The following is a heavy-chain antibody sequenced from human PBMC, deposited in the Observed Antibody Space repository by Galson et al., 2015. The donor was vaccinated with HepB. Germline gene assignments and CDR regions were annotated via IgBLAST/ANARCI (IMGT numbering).Heavy chain of an antibody. CDR2: IAPNSGGT. D-gene: IGHD2-2*01. J-gene: IGHJ6*02. CDR1: GYTFTGYY. Sequence: SVKVSCKASGYTFTGYYMHWVRQAPGQGLEWMGWIAPNSGGTNYAQKFQGRVTMTRDTSIGTAFMELSRLTSDDTAVYYCARRDIVVTYAMDVWGQGTTVTVSS. CDR3: ARRDIVVTYAMDV. V-gene: IGHV1-2*02.